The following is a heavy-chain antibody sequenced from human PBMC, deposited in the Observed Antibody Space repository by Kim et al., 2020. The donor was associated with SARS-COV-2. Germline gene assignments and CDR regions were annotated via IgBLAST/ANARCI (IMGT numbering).Heavy chain of an antibody. CDR3: ARGRGGLGQWLYYYYYGMDV. CDR1: GGSFSGYY. Sequence: SETLSLTCAVYGGSFSGYYWSWIRQPPGKGLEWIGEINHSGSTNYNPSLKSRVTISVDTSKNQFSLKLSSVTAADTAVYYCARGRGGLGQWLYYYYYGMDVWGQGTTVTVSS. CDR2: INHSGST. D-gene: IGHD6-19*01. J-gene: IGHJ6*02. V-gene: IGHV4-34*01.